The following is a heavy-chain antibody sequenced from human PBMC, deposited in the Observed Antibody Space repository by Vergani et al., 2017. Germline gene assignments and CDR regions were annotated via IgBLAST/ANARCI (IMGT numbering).Heavy chain of an antibody. J-gene: IGHJ4*02. CDR1: GYTFTGYY. CDR2: INPIFGTA. D-gene: IGHD6-19*01. V-gene: IGHV1-69*01. CDR3: ARSSRGYSSGLPRFFDY. Sequence: QVQLVQSGAEVKKPGASVKVSCKASGYTFTGYYMHWVRQAPGQGLEWMGWINPIFGTANYAQKFQGRVTITADESTSTAYMELSSLRSEDTAVYYCARSSRGYSSGLPRFFDYWGQGTLVTVSS.